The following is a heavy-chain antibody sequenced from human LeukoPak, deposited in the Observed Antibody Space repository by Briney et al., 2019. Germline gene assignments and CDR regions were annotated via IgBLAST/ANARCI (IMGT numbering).Heavy chain of an antibody. J-gene: IGHJ6*02. CDR3: AIDVPTQNQRNYYYYGMDV. D-gene: IGHD2-2*01. V-gene: IGHV4-4*07. CDR2: IYTSGST. Sequence: PSETLSLTCTVSGGSISSYYWSWIRRPAGKGLEWIGRIYTSGSTNYNPSLKSRVTMSVDTSKNQFSLKLSSVTAADTAVYYCAIDVPTQNQRNYYYYGMDVWGQGTTVTVSS. CDR1: GGSISSYY.